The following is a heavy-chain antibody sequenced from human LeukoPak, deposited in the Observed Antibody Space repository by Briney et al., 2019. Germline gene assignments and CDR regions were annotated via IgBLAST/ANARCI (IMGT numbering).Heavy chain of an antibody. CDR1: GFTFSSYA. Sequence: GGSLRLSCAASGFTFSSYAMSWVRQAPGKGLEWVSAISGSAGSTYYADSVKGRFTISRDNTKNTLFLQMNSLRAEDTALYYCAKDRSGGNYATFDYWGQGTLVPVSS. V-gene: IGHV3-23*01. CDR2: ISGSAGST. J-gene: IGHJ4*02. CDR3: AKDRSGGNYATFDY. D-gene: IGHD4-23*01.